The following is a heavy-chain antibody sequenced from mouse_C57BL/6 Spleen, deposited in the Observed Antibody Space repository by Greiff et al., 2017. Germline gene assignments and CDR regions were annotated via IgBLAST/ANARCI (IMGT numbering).Heavy chain of an antibody. Sequence: EVQLQQSGPELVKPGASVKISCKASGYTFTDYYMNWVKQSHGKSLEWIGDINPNNGGTSYNQKFKGKATLTVDKSSSTAYMELRSLTSEDSAVYYCAVRFGYWGQGTTLTVSS. CDR1: GYTFTDYY. CDR2: INPNNGGT. V-gene: IGHV1-26*01. J-gene: IGHJ2*01. CDR3: AVRFGY.